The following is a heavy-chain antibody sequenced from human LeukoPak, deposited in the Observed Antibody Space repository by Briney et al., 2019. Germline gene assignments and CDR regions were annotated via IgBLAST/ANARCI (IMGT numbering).Heavy chain of an antibody. CDR3: ARVLHAPYLIDS. V-gene: IGHV4-38-2*02. D-gene: IGHD2-8*01. CDR2: VFRLQTVRT. CDR1: DSSITSTYY. J-gene: IGHJ4*02. Sequence: PSETLSLTCTVSDSSITSTYYWAWFRQPPGKGLEWIATVFRLQTVRTFNNPSLGSRVTMPLDPSHSQFSLNLTSVTAADTALYFCARVLHAPYLIDSWGQGTLVTVSS.